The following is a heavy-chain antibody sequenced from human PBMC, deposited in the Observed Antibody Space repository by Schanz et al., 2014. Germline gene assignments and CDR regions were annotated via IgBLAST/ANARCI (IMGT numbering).Heavy chain of an antibody. CDR3: ARDLSYYTSGSYGY. Sequence: DVQLVDSGGGLVQPGGSLRLSCAASGFTVSNSYIHWVRQAPGKGLEWVSTIYSSGSTYYADSVRGRFTISRDNSMNTVYLQMNSLRSDDAAVYYCARDLSYYTSGSYGYWGQGTLVIVSS. CDR2: IYSSGST. CDR1: GFTVSNSY. D-gene: IGHD3-10*01. V-gene: IGHV3-53*04. J-gene: IGHJ4*02.